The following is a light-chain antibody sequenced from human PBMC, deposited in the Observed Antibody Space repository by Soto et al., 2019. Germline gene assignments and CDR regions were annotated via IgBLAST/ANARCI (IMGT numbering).Light chain of an antibody. CDR2: EVS. V-gene: IGLV2-8*01. CDR1: SSDVGGYNY. J-gene: IGLJ1*01. CDR3: SSYAGSTYV. Sequence: QSALTQPPSASGSPGQSVTISCTGTSSDVGGYNYVSSYQQHPGKAPKLMIYEVSKRPSGVPDRFSGSKSGNTASLTVSGLQAEDEADYYCSSYAGSTYVFGTGTKLTVL.